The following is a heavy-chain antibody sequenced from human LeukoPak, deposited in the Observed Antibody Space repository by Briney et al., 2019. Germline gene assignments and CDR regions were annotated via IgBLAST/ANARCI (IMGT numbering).Heavy chain of an antibody. CDR3: AREGQGGSFDY. CDR2: IYSDWSST. J-gene: IGHJ4*02. Sequence: PGGSLRLSCAASGFTFRSSWMHWARQPPGKGLVWVSRIYSDWSSTTYADSVKGRFTISRDDAKNTLYLQMNSLRAEDTAVYYCAREGQGGSFDYWGQGTLVTVSS. V-gene: IGHV3-74*01. CDR1: GFTFRSSW. D-gene: IGHD1-26*01.